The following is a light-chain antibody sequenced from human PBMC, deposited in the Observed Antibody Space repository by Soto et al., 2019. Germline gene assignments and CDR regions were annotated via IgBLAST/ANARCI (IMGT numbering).Light chain of an antibody. CDR1: ESVSSY. CDR3: QQRGNWPPT. V-gene: IGKV3-11*01. J-gene: IGKJ2*01. Sequence: DIVLTQSPATLPFSPGEIATLSCRASESVSSYLAWYQQKPGQAPRLLIYDSINRATGIPARFSGSGSGTDFTLTISSLEPEDFAIYYCQQRGNWPPTFGQGTKLEIK. CDR2: DSI.